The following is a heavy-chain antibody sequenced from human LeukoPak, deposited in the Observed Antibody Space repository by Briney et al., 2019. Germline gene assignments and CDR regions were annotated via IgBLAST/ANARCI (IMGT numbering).Heavy chain of an antibody. CDR3: ASGVLRFLEWLPLFDY. V-gene: IGHV1-69*13. J-gene: IGHJ4*02. CDR2: IIPIFGTA. D-gene: IGHD3-3*01. CDR1: GGTFSSYA. Sequence: SVKVSCTASGGTFSSYAISWVRQAPGQGLEWMGGIIPIFGTANYAQKFQGRVTITADESTSTAYMELSSLRSEDTAVYYCASGVLRFLEWLPLFDYWGQGTLVTVSS.